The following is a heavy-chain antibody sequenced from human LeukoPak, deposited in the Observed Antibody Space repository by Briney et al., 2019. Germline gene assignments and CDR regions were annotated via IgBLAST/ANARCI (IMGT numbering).Heavy chain of an antibody. CDR2: ISYDGSNE. CDR3: SRASYSWRYHYAFDV. D-gene: IGHD1-26*01. CDR1: GFTFSSYA. V-gene: IGHV3-30*04. Sequence: GSLRLSCSASGFTFSSYAMPWARQAPGKGLEWVAIISYDGSNEYYADSVKGRFTVSRDNSKNTLYLQMNSLRPEDTAIYYCSRASYSWRYHYAFDVWGQGTMVTVSS. J-gene: IGHJ3*01.